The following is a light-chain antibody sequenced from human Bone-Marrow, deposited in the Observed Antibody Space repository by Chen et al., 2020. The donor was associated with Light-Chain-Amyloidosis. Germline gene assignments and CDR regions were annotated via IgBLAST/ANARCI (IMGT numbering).Light chain of an antibody. CDR2: DDR. Sequence: SYVLTQPSSVSVAPGQTDKIACGGNNIGSTSVHWYQQTPGQAPLLVVYDDRDRPSGIPERSSGSNSGNTASLTISGVEAGDEADYYCQVWDRSSDRPVFGGGTKLTVL. J-gene: IGLJ3*02. V-gene: IGLV3-21*02. CDR3: QVWDRSSDRPV. CDR1: NIGSTS.